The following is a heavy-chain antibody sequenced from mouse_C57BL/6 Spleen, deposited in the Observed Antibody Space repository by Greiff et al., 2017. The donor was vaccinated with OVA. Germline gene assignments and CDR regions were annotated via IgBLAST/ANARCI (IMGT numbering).Heavy chain of an antibody. D-gene: IGHD2-4*01. V-gene: IGHV1-55*01. J-gene: IGHJ4*01. CDR1: GYTFTSYW. Sequence: LQQPGAALVKPCSSVKMSCKASGYTFTSYWITWVKQRPGQGLEWIGDIYPGSGSTNYNEKFKSKATLTVDTSSSTAYMQLSSLTSEDSAVYYCARCPYDYDEYYAMDYWGQGTSVTVSS. CDR3: ARCPYDYDEYYAMDY. CDR2: IYPGSGST.